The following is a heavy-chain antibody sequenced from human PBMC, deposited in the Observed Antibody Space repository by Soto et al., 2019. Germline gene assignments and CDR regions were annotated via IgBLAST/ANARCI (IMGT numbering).Heavy chain of an antibody. Sequence: SQTLSLTCAISGDSVSSNSAAWNWIRQSPSRGLEWLGRTYYRSKWYNDYAVSVKSRITINPDTSKNQFSLQLNSVTPEDTAVYYCARALSGEKTYYDFWSGYHNWFDPWGQGTLVTVSS. CDR2: TYYRSKWYN. V-gene: IGHV6-1*01. J-gene: IGHJ5*02. D-gene: IGHD3-3*01. CDR1: GDSVSSNSAA. CDR3: ARALSGEKTYYDFWSGYHNWFDP.